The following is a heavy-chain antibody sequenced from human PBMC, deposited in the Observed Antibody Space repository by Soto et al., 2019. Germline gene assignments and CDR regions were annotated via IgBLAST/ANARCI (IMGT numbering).Heavy chain of an antibody. V-gene: IGHV5-51*01. CDR1: GYRFTTYW. J-gene: IGHJ6*02. CDR2: FYPGDSDS. CDR3: ARGGKGGSNFYGLDV. Sequence: GESLKISCQASGYRFTTYWIGWVRQMPGKGLEWMGIFYPGDSDSTYSPSFQGQATISGDKSISAAYLQWSSLKASDTTIYYCARGGKGGSNFYGLDVWGQGTTVTVSS. D-gene: IGHD1-26*01.